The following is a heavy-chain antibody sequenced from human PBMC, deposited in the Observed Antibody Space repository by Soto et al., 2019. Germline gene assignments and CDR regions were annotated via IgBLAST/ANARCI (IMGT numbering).Heavy chain of an antibody. V-gene: IGHV4-4*07. D-gene: IGHD3-16*02. J-gene: IGHJ5*02. CDR3: VNNYRSHGTGWLDP. Sequence: SEKQTLTWIVSRHSVKGSHWSWIRQSAAKGLEWIGRIHASGTNIYTTSLKSRVTMSVETSRNQFSLNVKSVTAADAALYSCVNNYRSHGTGWLDPWGQG. CDR2: IHASGTN. CDR1: RHSVKGSH.